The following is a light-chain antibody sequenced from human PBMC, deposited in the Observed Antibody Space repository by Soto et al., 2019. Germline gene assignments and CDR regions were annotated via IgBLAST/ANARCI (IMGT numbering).Light chain of an antibody. CDR2: EGS. J-gene: IGLJ2*01. CDR1: RSDVGSYNL. CDR3: CSYAGSSTYVV. V-gene: IGLV2-23*01. Sequence: QSALTPPASVSGSPGQSITISCTGTRSDVGSYNLVSWYQQHPGNAPKLMIYEGSKRPSGVSNRFSGSKSGNTASLTISGLQAEDEADYYCCSYAGSSTYVVFGGGTKLTVL.